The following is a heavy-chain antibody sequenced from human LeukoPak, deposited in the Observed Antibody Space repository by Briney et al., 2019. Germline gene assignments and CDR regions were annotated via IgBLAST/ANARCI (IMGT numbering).Heavy chain of an antibody. CDR1: GGSFSGYY. CDR3: ARSSSGWYGYYFDY. Sequence: KPSETLSLNCAVYGGSFSGYYWSWIRQPPGKGLEWIGEINHSGSTNYNPSLKSRVTISVDTSKNQFSLKLSSVTAADTAVYYCARSSSGWYGYYFDYWGQGTLVTVSS. D-gene: IGHD6-19*01. V-gene: IGHV4-34*01. J-gene: IGHJ4*02. CDR2: INHSGST.